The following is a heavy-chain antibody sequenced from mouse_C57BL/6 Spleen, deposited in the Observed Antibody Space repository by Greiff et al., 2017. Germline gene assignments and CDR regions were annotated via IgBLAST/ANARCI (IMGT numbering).Heavy chain of an antibody. CDR1: GYSFTGYY. V-gene: IGHV1-42*01. J-gene: IGHJ4*01. D-gene: IGHD2-5*01. Sequence: EVQLQESGPELVKPGASVKISCKASGYSFTGYYMNWVKQSPEKSLEWIGEINPSTGGTTYNQKFKAKATLTVDKSSSTAYMQLKSLTSEDSAVYYCARYPYYSNYYYAMDYWGQGTSVTVSS. CDR3: ARYPYYSNYYYAMDY. CDR2: INPSTGGT.